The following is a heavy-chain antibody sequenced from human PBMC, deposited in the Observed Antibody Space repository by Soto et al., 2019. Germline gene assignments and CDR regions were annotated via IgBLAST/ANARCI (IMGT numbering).Heavy chain of an antibody. CDR2: ISSSSSTI. Sequence: GSLRLSCAASGFTFSSYSVNWVRQAPGKGLEWVSYISSSSSTIYYADSVRGRFTISRDNAKNSLYLQMNSLRDEDTAVYYCARGQYGDRYYYYGMDVWGQGTTVTVSS. CDR3: ARGQYGDRYYYYGMDV. D-gene: IGHD4-17*01. CDR1: GFTFSSYS. V-gene: IGHV3-48*02. J-gene: IGHJ6*02.